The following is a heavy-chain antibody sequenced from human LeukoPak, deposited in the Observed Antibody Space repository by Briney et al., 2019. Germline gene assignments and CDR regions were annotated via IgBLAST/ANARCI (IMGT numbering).Heavy chain of an antibody. V-gene: IGHV4-34*01. CDR2: INPRGST. J-gene: IGHJ4*02. CDR3: ARRRLGYYFDY. D-gene: IGHD5-24*01. CDR1: GASFSGYY. Sequence: SETLSLTCGVYGASFSGYYWSWIRQPPGKGLEWIGEINPRGSTNYNPSLKSRVTLSADTSKNQFSLTLNSVTAADTAAYYCARRRLGYYFDYWGQGTLVTVSS.